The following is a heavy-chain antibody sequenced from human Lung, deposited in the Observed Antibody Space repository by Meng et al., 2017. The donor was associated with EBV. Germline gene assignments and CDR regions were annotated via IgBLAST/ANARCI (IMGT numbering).Heavy chain of an antibody. CDR1: CDSIRTIDYY. V-gene: IGHV4-39*01. CDR2: IYHGGGA. Sequence: QLHLQESGPALLKPSETLSLPCSVSCDSIRTIDYYWGWIRQPPGKGLEWIGGIYHGGGAYNNPSLKSRVTISVNTSKNQFYLRLTSLTAADTAVYYCARQSFVEGIGVPGRFDRWGPGTLVTVSS. J-gene: IGHJ5*02. CDR3: ARQSFVEGIGVPGRFDR. D-gene: IGHD2-15*01.